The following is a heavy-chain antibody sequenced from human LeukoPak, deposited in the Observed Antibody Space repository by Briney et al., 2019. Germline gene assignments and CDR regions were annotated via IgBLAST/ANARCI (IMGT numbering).Heavy chain of an antibody. Sequence: SQTLSPTCTVSGGSISSGGYYWSWIRQHPGKGREWIGYIYYSGSTYYNPSLKSRVTISVDTSKNQFSLKLSSVTAADTAVYYCARVGREYYDSSGYYYFDYWGQGTLVTVSS. J-gene: IGHJ4*02. V-gene: IGHV4-31*03. CDR1: GGSISSGGYY. CDR2: IYYSGST. CDR3: ARVGREYYDSSGYYYFDY. D-gene: IGHD3-22*01.